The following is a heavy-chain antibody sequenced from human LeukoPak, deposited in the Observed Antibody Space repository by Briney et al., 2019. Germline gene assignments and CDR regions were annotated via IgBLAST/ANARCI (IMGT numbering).Heavy chain of an antibody. CDR1: GGSISSGGYS. CDR3: ARVPHRGFFDY. J-gene: IGHJ4*02. V-gene: IGHV4-30-2*01. D-gene: IGHD5-12*01. Sequence: SETLSLTCAVSGGSISSGGYSWSWIRQPPGKGPEWIGYIYHSGSTYYNPSLKSRVTISVDRSKNQFPLKLSSVTAADTAVYYCARVPHRGFFDYWGQGTLVTVSS. CDR2: IYHSGST.